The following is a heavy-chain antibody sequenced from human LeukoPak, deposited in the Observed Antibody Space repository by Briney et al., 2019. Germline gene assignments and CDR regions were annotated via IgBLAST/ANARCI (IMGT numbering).Heavy chain of an antibody. CDR3: AKSVGDYYFDY. Sequence: PGGSLRLSCAASGFTVSSNYMSWVRQAPGKGLEWVSAISGSGGSTYYADSVKGRFTISRDNSKNTLYLQMNSLRAEDTAVYYCAKSVGDYYFDYWGQGTLVTVSS. J-gene: IGHJ4*02. CDR1: GFTVSSNY. V-gene: IGHV3-23*01. D-gene: IGHD4-17*01. CDR2: ISGSGGST.